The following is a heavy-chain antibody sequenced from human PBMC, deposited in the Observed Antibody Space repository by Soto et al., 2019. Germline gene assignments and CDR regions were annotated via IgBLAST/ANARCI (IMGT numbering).Heavy chain of an antibody. Sequence: GGSLRLSCVASGFTFSTYGMHWVRQAPGKGLEWVAVISYDGSNKYYIDSVRGRFTISRDNSKNMVYLQMNDLRADDSAVYYCARGGVYGGDHYYTGMDVWGQGTTVTVSS. V-gene: IGHV3-30*03. CDR2: ISYDGSNK. CDR1: GFTFSTYG. CDR3: ARGGVYGGDHYYTGMDV. D-gene: IGHD3-3*01. J-gene: IGHJ6*02.